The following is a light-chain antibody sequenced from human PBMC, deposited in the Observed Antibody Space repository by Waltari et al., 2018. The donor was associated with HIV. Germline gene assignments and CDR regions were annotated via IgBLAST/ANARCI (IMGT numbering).Light chain of an antibody. CDR2: GAS. CDR3: QQYGRT. CDR1: QSVNKNY. V-gene: IGKV3-20*01. J-gene: IGKJ1*01. Sequence: EGVLTQSPATLSLFPGERATLSCRASQSVNKNYLAWYQQKPGQAPRLLIYGASSRATGIPDRFRGSGSETDFTLTINRLEPEDSALYYCQQYGRTFGQGTKVEIK.